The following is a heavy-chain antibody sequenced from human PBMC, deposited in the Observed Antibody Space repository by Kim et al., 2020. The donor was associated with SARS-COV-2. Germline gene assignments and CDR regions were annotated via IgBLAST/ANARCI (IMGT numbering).Heavy chain of an antibody. CDR1: GFTFSNYA. CDR3: AGKTTGGFRDVGS. CDR2: ISSSGVIT. D-gene: IGHD4-17*01. J-gene: IGHJ4*02. V-gene: IGHV3-23*01. Sequence: GGSLRLSCVASGFTFSNYAMSWVRQAPGKGLEWVSAISSSGVITYYADSVKGRFTISRDNSENTLYLQMNSLRADDTAIYYCAGKTTGGFRDVGSWGQGT.